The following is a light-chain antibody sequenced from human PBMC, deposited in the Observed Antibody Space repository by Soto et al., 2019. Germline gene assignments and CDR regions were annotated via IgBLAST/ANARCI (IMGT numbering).Light chain of an antibody. CDR2: AAS. J-gene: IGKJ4*01. CDR1: QNVDNA. CDR3: QQYDIWAS. Sequence: EIVMTQSPVTLSVSPGDRVTLSCRASQNVDNAVAWYKQKYGQPPTLLIYAASTRATGAPDRFRGSGSGTDFTLTISSLQSEDFAVYYCQQYDIWASFGGGSRVDFK. V-gene: IGKV3-15*01.